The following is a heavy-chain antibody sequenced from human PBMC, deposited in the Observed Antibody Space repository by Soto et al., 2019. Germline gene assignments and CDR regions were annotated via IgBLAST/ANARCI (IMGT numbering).Heavy chain of an antibody. V-gene: IGHV3-23*01. D-gene: IGHD3-10*01. J-gene: IGHJ4*02. CDR3: ARGSTDSYPGSRIFDF. CDR2: ITDNGGDT. CDR1: GISFGIRA. Sequence: GGSLRLSCVASGISFGIRAMSWVRQAPGEGLEWVSSITDNGGDTKSADSVRGRFTISRDNSKNTLYLQMSSLRAEDSAVYYCARGSTDSYPGSRIFDFWGRGTLVTVSS.